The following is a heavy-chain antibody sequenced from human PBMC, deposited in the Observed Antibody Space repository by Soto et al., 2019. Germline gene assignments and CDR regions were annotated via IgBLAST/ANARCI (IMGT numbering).Heavy chain of an antibody. Sequence: NPSETLSLTCTVSGGSISSGGYYWSWIRQHPGKGLEWIGYIYYSGSTYYNPSLKSRVTISVDTSKNQFSLKLSSVTAADTAVYYCARGSIRSYCSSTSCHQHFDYSGQGTLVTVSS. CDR1: GGSISSGGYY. CDR2: IYYSGST. D-gene: IGHD2-2*01. V-gene: IGHV4-31*03. CDR3: ARGSIRSYCSSTSCHQHFDY. J-gene: IGHJ4*02.